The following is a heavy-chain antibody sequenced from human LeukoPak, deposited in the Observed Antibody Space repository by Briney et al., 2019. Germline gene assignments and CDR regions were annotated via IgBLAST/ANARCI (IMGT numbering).Heavy chain of an antibody. CDR1: GFTFSSYM. CDR2: IKPDGGKK. D-gene: IGHD3-22*01. V-gene: IGHV3-7*03. Sequence: GGSLRLSCAASGFTFSSYMMTWVRQAPGKGLEWVANIKPDGGKKFYVDSVRGRFTISRDNAKNSLYLQMNSLRAEDTAIYYCAKDRPNYYDSSGHYYRRNGDYWGQGTLVTVSS. J-gene: IGHJ4*02. CDR3: AKDRPNYYDSSGHYYRRNGDY.